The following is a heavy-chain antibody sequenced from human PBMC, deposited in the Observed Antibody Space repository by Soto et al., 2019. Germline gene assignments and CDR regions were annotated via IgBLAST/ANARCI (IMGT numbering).Heavy chain of an antibody. V-gene: IGHV3-23*01. CDR3: AKRQSGNFGPFDS. CDR1: GFSISSDA. Sequence: PGGSLRLSCAASGFSISSDAMSWVRQAPGKGLEWVSGISGSGANTNYADSVKGRFAISIDNSKNTLYLQMSSLRAEDTAVYYCAKRQSGNFGPFDSGGQGTLVTVS. J-gene: IGHJ4*02. CDR2: ISGSGANT. D-gene: IGHD2-21*02.